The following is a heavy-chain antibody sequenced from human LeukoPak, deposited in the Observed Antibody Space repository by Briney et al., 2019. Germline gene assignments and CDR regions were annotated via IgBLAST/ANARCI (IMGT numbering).Heavy chain of an antibody. CDR1: GFIVSYYG. Sequence: GGSLRLSCAAAGFIVSYYGLHLVRQAPGKGLEWVAVVSLDGANNYYADAVKGRVTISRDDSKNTLYLQMNRLRGEDTTVYYCARDPWGAATPCYLDLWGHGTLVTVSS. V-gene: IGHV3-33*05. CDR3: ARDPWGAATPCYLDL. J-gene: IGHJ4*01. CDR2: VSLDGANN. D-gene: IGHD3-10*01.